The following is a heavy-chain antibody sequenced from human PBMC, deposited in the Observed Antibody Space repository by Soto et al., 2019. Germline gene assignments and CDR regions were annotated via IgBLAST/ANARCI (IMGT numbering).Heavy chain of an antibody. D-gene: IGHD4-17*01. J-gene: IGHJ6*02. CDR1: GFTFSNYW. Sequence: GGSLRLSCATSGFTFSNYWMHWVRQAPGKGPVWVSRINEDESNTNYADSVKGRFTISRDNAKNTLYLQMNSLRAEDTAVYYCARDVSGDSPYYYYGMDVWGQGTTVTVSS. CDR2: INEDESNT. V-gene: IGHV3-74*01. CDR3: ARDVSGDSPYYYYGMDV.